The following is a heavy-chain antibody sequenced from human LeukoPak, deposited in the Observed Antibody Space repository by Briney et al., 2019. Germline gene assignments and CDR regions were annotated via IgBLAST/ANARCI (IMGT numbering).Heavy chain of an antibody. CDR3: ARGSWGPYCSSTSCYGWDYYYYMDV. Sequence: PVKVSCKASGGTFSNYAISWVRQAPGQGLEWMGGIIPIFGPATSAQKFQGRVTITADESTSTAYMELSSLRSEDTAVYYCARGSWGPYCSSTSCYGWDYYYYMDVWGKGTTVTVSS. CDR2: IIPIFGPA. J-gene: IGHJ6*03. CDR1: GGTFSNYA. D-gene: IGHD2-2*01. V-gene: IGHV1-69*13.